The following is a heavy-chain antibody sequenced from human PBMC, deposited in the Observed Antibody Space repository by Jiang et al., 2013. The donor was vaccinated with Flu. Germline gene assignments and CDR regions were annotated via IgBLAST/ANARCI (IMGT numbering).Heavy chain of an antibody. CDR3: ARNAPKTGAFDY. CDR1: GYTFTSYD. Sequence: SGAEVKKPGASVKVSCKASGYTFTSYDINWVRQATGQGLEWMGWMNPNSGNTGYAQKFQGRVTMTRSTSLSTAYMELSSLRSEDTAVYYCARNAPKTGAFDYWGQGTLVTVSS. V-gene: IGHV1-8*01. D-gene: IGHD2-8*01. CDR2: MNPNSGNT. J-gene: IGHJ4*02.